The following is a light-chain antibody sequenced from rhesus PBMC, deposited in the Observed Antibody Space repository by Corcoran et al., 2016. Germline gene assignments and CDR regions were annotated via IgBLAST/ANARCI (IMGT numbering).Light chain of an antibody. CDR3: LQYNSDPLT. CDR1: QDISSY. V-gene: IGKV1-43*02. Sequence: DIQMTQSPSSLSASVGDRVTITCRASQDISSYLDWYQQKPGKAPERLIYKASSLESGVPTRFSGSGSGTDFTLTISSLTPEDFATYYCLQYNSDPLTFGPGTKLDIK. CDR2: KAS. J-gene: IGKJ3*01.